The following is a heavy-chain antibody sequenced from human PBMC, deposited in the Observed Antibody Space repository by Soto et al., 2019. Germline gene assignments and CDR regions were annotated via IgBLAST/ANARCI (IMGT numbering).Heavy chain of an antibody. CDR3: AKYEYSGSYFDY. CDR1: GFTFSDYP. D-gene: IGHD1-26*01. Sequence: PGGSLRLSCAASGFTFSDYPMSWVRQAPGKGLEWVSGISGSGGSIEYADSVKGRFTISRDNSKKMVYLQMNSLRAEDTAVYYCAKYEYSGSYFDYWGQGTLVTVSS. J-gene: IGHJ4*02. V-gene: IGHV3-23*01. CDR2: ISGSGGSI.